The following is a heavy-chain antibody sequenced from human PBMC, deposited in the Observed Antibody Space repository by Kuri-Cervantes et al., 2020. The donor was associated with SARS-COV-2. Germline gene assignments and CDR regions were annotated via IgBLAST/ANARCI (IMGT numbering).Heavy chain of an antibody. J-gene: IGHJ2*01. CDR3: AKATNNYCSSTSCYQGGYFDL. CDR2: IRYDGSNK. Sequence: GGSLRLSCAASGFTSSSYGMHWVRQAPGKGLEWVAFIRYDGSNKYYADSVKGRFTISRDNAKNSLYLQMNSLRAEDTAVYYCAKATNNYCSSTSCYQGGYFDLWGRGTLVTVSS. D-gene: IGHD2-2*01. V-gene: IGHV3-30*02. CDR1: GFTSSSYG.